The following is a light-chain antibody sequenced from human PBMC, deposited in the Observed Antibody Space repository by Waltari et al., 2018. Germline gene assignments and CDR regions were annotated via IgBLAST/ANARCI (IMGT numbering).Light chain of an antibody. Sequence: QSALTQPASVSGSPGQSFTLPCTGTSSNVGFYNLVPWYQQHPDKAPKLLVYEVIERPSGVSSRFSGSKSGNTASLTISGLQAEDEADYYCCSYAGRNIWVFGGGTKVTVL. J-gene: IGLJ3*02. CDR1: SSNVGFYNL. V-gene: IGLV2-23*02. CDR2: EVI. CDR3: CSYAGRNIWV.